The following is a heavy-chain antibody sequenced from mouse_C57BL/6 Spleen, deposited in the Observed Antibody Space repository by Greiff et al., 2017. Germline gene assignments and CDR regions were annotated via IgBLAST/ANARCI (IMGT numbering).Heavy chain of an antibody. CDR1: GFTFTDYY. CDR3: ARYIGGYYVGYYAMDY. J-gene: IGHJ4*01. V-gene: IGHV7-3*01. Sequence: EVQGVESGGGLVQPGGSLSLSCAASGFTFTDYYMSWVRQPPGKALEWLGFIRNKANGYTTEYSASVKGRFTISRDNSQSILYLQMNALRAEDSATYYCARYIGGYYVGYYAMDYWGQGTSVTVSS. D-gene: IGHD2-3*01. CDR2: IRNKANGYTT.